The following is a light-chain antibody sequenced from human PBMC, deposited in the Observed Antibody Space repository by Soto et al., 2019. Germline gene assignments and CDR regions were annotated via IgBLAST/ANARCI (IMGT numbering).Light chain of an antibody. CDR2: EVS. Sequence: QSALTQPPSASGSPGQSVTISCTGTSSDVGGYNYVSWYQQHPGKAPKLMIYEVSKRPSGVPDRFSASKSGNTASLTVSGLQAEDEADYYCSSYAGSNWWVFGTGTKLTVL. CDR3: SSYAGSNWWV. CDR1: SSDVGGYNY. J-gene: IGLJ1*01. V-gene: IGLV2-8*01.